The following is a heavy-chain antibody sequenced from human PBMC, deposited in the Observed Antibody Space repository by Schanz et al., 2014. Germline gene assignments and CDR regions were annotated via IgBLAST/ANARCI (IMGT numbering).Heavy chain of an antibody. J-gene: IGHJ4*02. V-gene: IGHV3-30-3*01. CDR2: MSYDGSNK. CDR3: ARSRGFDSIFDF. D-gene: IGHD5-12*01. CDR1: GFTFSSYA. Sequence: QVQLVESGGGVVQPGRSLRLSCAASGFTFSSYAMHWVRQAPGKGLEWVAVMSYDGSNKYYADSVKGRFTISRDTPKNTLYVQMNSLRAEDTAVYYCARSRGFDSIFDFWGRGTLVTVSS.